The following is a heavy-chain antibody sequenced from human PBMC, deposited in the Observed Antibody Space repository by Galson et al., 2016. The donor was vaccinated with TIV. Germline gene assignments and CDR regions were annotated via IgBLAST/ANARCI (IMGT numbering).Heavy chain of an antibody. D-gene: IGHD1/OR15-1a*01. CDR1: GYTFTEYY. V-gene: IGHV1-2*04. Sequence: SVKVSCKASGYTFTEYYIHWVRQAPGQGLEWMGWINPNSGGTMYAQKFQGWVTMTRDTSITTAYMELSRLKSDGTAVYYCAKIGQEHDAFDIWGQGTMVTVFS. CDR3: AKIGQEHDAFDI. J-gene: IGHJ3*02. CDR2: INPNSGGT.